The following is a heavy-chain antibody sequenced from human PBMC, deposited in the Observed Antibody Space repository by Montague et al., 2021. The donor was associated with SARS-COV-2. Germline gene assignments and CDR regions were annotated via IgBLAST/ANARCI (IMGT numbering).Heavy chain of an antibody. V-gene: IGHV5-10-1*01. Sequence: QSGAEVKKPGESLRISCKGSGYSFTTYWINWVRQMPGKGLEWMGKIDPXDSNAYYSPSFQSHVTISVDKSISTAYLQWSSLKASDTAMFYCATPDYWGQGTLVTVSS. CDR2: IDPXDSNA. CDR3: ATPDY. J-gene: IGHJ4*02. CDR1: GYSFTTYW.